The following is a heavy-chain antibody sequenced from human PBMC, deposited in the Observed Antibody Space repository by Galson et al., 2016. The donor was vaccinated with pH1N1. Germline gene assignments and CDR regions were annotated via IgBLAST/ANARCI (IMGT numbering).Heavy chain of an antibody. V-gene: IGHV3-48*03. D-gene: IGHD6-19*01. CDR2: ISRSGSTI. CDR1: GFTFSSYE. J-gene: IGHJ4*02. Sequence: SLRLSCAASGFTFSSYEMNWVRQAPGKGLEWVSYISRSGSTIHYADSVKGRFTVSRDNAKNSLYLQMNSLRAEDTAVYYCARPAGHQWLVILPFGYWGQGILVTVSS. CDR3: ARPAGHQWLVILPFGY.